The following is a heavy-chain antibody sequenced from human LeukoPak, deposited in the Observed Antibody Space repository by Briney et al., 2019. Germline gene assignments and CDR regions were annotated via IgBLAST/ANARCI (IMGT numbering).Heavy chain of an antibody. Sequence: PGGSLRLSCAASGFTFSNAWMSWVRQAPGKGLEWVANIKQDGSEKYYVNSVKGRFTISRDNAKNSLYLQMSSLRAEDTAIYYCAREDDWNYEDYWGQGTLVTVSS. CDR1: GFTFSNAW. CDR3: AREDDWNYEDY. CDR2: IKQDGSEK. D-gene: IGHD1-7*01. J-gene: IGHJ4*02. V-gene: IGHV3-7*01.